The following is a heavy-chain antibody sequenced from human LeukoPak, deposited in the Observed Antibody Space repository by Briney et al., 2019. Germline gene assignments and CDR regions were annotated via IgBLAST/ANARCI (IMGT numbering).Heavy chain of an antibody. D-gene: IGHD2-15*01. V-gene: IGHV3-48*01. CDR1: GFTFNNYS. CDR2: ISSVSSTI. J-gene: IGHJ4*02. Sequence: GGSLRLSCAASGFTFNNYSMNWVRQAPGKGLEWISFISSVSSTIFYADSVKGRFNISRDNVKNSLYLQMNGLRAEDTAVYYCARVHGGYPFDQWGQGTLVTVSS. CDR3: ARVHGGYPFDQ.